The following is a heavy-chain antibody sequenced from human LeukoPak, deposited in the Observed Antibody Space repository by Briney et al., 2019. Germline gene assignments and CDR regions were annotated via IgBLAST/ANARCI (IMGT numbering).Heavy chain of an antibody. CDR3: ARHGSGSYYNLPTYY. CDR1: GYTFTSYG. V-gene: IGHV1-18*01. D-gene: IGHD3-10*01. CDR2: ISAYNGNT. Sequence: ASVKVSCKASGYTFTSYGISWVRQAPGQGLEWMGWISAYNGNTNYAQKLQGRVTMTTDTSTSTAYMELRSLRSDDTAVYYCARHGSGSYYNLPTYYWGQGTLVTVSS. J-gene: IGHJ4*02.